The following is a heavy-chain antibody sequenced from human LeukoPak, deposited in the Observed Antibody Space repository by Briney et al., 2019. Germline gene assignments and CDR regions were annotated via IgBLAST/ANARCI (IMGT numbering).Heavy chain of an antibody. V-gene: IGHV4-4*09. J-gene: IGHJ4*02. D-gene: IGHD3-9*01. CDR1: GVSISSYY. CDR3: ARHGDVRYFDWLKDGFDY. Sequence: SETLSLTCTVFGVSISSYYWSWLRQPPGKGLEGVGYIYNSGITTKHPSLKSRVTISGDTSNPQFSLKLRSVTAADTAVYYCARHGDVRYFDWLKDGFDYWGQGTLVTVSS. CDR2: IYNSGIT.